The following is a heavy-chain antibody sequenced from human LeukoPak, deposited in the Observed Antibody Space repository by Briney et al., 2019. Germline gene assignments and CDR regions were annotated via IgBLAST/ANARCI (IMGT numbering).Heavy chain of an antibody. CDR3: ARDGQQLVRLDAFDI. CDR2: ISSSSSTI. CDR1: GFTFSSYS. Sequence: QSGGSLRLSCAASGFTFSSYSMNWVRQAPGKGLEWVSCISSSSSTIYYADSVKGRFTISRDNAKNSLYLQMNGLRAEDTAVYYCARDGQQLVRLDAFDIWGQGTMVTVSS. J-gene: IGHJ3*02. V-gene: IGHV3-48*01. D-gene: IGHD6-13*01.